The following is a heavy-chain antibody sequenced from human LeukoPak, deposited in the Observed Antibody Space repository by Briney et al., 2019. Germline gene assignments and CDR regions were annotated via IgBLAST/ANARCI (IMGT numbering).Heavy chain of an antibody. V-gene: IGHV3-66*01. Sequence: GGSLRLSCAASGFTVSSNYMSWVRQAPGKGLEWVSVIYRGGATYYADSVKDRFTISRDISKNTLFLQMNSLRAEDTAVYYCAKGPDTSGYYSLDYWGPGTLVTVSS. CDR3: AKGPDTSGYYSLDY. D-gene: IGHD3-22*01. CDR1: GFTVSSNY. J-gene: IGHJ4*02. CDR2: IYRGGAT.